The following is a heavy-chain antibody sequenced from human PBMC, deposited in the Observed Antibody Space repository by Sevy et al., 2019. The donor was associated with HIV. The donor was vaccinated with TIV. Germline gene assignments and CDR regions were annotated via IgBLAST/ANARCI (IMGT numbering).Heavy chain of an antibody. CDR3: AKDRSYYEXXVHX. CDR2: IRFDGSEK. D-gene: IGHD3-22*01. Sequence: GGSLRLSCEASGFXFNNYAMQWVRQAPGKGLEWVAFIRFDGSEKYYADSVKGRFTISRDNSKNTLFLQMTRLKTEDTAVYYCAKDRSYYEXXVHXWGQGALVTVSS. CDR1: GFXFNNYA. V-gene: IGHV3-30*02. J-gene: IGHJ4*02.